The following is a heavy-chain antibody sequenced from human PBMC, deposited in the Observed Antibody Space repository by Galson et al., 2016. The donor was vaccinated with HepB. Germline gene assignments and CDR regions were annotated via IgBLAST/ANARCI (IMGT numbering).Heavy chain of an antibody. Sequence: SLRLSCAASGFTFSSYWMYWVRQAPGKGLVWVSRISPDGDKTIYADSVKGRFTISRDNAKNTLFLQMGSLRVEDTAVYCCARIREGGPWGQGTLVTVSS. CDR1: GFTFSSYW. CDR3: ARIREGGP. CDR2: ISPDGDKT. V-gene: IGHV3-74*01. D-gene: IGHD3-16*01. J-gene: IGHJ5*02.